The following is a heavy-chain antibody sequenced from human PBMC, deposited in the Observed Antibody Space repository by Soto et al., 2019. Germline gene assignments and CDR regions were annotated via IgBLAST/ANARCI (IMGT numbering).Heavy chain of an antibody. V-gene: IGHV3-33*01. CDR1: GFTFSSYG. J-gene: IGHJ4*02. Sequence: QVQLVESGGGVVQPGRSLRLSCAASGFTFSSYGMHWVRQAPGKGLEWVAVIWYDGSNKYYADSVKGRFTISRDNSKNTLYLQXXXXXXXXXXXXXXXXXXXXXXXGQGTLVTVSS. CDR2: IWYDGSNK. CDR3: XXXXXXXX.